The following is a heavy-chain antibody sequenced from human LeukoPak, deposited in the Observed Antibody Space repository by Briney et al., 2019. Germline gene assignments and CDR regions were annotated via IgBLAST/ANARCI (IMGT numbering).Heavy chain of an antibody. J-gene: IGHJ3*02. CDR3: ANTELLRIGDAFDI. CDR1: GFTFSSDA. V-gene: IGHV3-30-3*01. D-gene: IGHD1-26*01. Sequence: GGSLRLSCAASGFTFSSDAMHWVRQAPGKGLEWVAVISYDGSNKYYADSVKGRFTISRDNSKNTLYLQMNSLRAEDTAVYYCANTELLRIGDAFDIWGQGTMVTVSS. CDR2: ISYDGSNK.